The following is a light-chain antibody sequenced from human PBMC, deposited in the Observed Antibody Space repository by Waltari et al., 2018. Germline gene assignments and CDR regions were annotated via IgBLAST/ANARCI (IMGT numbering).Light chain of an antibody. CDR3: CSYAGSYSWV. J-gene: IGLJ3*02. CDR2: DVV. V-gene: IGLV2-11*01. Sequence: QSALTQPRSVSGSPGQSVPISCPGSSRYVGVYNYVTWYQQQPGKAPQLMIYDVVKRPSGVPDRFAGSKSDNTASLTISGLQAEDEADYYCCSYAGSYSWVFGGGTKLTVL. CDR1: SRYVGVYNY.